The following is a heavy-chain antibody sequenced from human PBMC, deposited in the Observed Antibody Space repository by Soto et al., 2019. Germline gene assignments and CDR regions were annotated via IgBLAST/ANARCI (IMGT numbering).Heavy chain of an antibody. CDR1: GGSFSGYY. Sequence: PSETLSLTCAVYGGSFSGYYWSWIRQPPGKGLEWIGEINHSGSTNYNPSLKSRVTISVDTSKNQFSLKLSSVTAADTAVYYCARGSPYSSSWYYFDYWGQGTLVTVS. J-gene: IGHJ4*02. CDR3: ARGSPYSSSWYYFDY. V-gene: IGHV4-34*01. CDR2: INHSGST. D-gene: IGHD6-13*01.